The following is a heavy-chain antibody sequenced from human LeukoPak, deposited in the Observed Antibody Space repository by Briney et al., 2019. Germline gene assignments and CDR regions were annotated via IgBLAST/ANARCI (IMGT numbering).Heavy chain of an antibody. V-gene: IGHV3-74*01. CDR1: GFTFSSYW. D-gene: IGHD2-21*02. CDR3: ARGLVTKGYFYYMDV. Sequence: GGSLRLSCAASGFTFSSYWMHWVRQAPGKGLVWVSRINADGSRTNYADSVKGRFTISRDNAKNTLYLQMNSLRADDTAVYYCARGLVTKGYFYYMDVWGKGTTVSVSS. J-gene: IGHJ6*03. CDR2: INADGSRT.